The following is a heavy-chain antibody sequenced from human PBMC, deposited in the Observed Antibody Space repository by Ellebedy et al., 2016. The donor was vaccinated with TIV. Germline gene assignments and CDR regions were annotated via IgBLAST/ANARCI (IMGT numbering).Heavy chain of an antibody. D-gene: IGHD4-17*01. Sequence: GGSLRLSXAASGFTFSSYGMHWVRQAPGKGLEWVAVIWYDGSNKYYADSVKGRFTISRDNSKNTLYLQMNSLRAEDTAVYYCARHYGDYGKDHWGQGTLVTVSP. V-gene: IGHV3-33*01. J-gene: IGHJ4*02. CDR1: GFTFSSYG. CDR2: IWYDGSNK. CDR3: ARHYGDYGKDH.